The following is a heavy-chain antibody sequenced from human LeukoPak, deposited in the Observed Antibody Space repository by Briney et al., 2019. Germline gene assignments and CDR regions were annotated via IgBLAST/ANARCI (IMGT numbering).Heavy chain of an antibody. Sequence: PGGSLRLSCAPSGFTFSQYPMNLVRQAPGKGLEWVSKISSSGDTIYYADSVKGRFTISRDNAKNSLYLQMNSLRAEDTAVYHCTRDPSYYYDNTGYNWGQGTLVTVSS. CDR3: TRDPSYYYDNTGYN. D-gene: IGHD3-22*01. CDR1: GFTFSQYP. V-gene: IGHV3-48*01. J-gene: IGHJ4*02. CDR2: ISSSGDTI.